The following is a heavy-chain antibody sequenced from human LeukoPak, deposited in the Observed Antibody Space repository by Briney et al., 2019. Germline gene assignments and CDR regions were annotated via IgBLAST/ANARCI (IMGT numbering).Heavy chain of an antibody. D-gene: IGHD2-2*01. V-gene: IGHV3-30*18. Sequence: GRSLRLSCAASGLTFSSSGMHSVRHAPGKGLEWGAIISYDGNTTNYADSLKGRFTISRDNSQNTLFLQMNSLRAGDTAVYYCAKAYGYCSSTSCSHEEFDYWGQGTLVTVSS. CDR3: AKAYGYCSSTSCSHEEFDY. CDR2: ISYDGNTT. J-gene: IGHJ4*02. CDR1: GLTFSSSG.